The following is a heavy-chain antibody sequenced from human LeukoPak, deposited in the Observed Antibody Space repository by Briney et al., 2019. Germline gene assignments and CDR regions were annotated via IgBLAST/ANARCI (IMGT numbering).Heavy chain of an antibody. D-gene: IGHD6-6*01. Sequence: SETLSLTCAVYGGSFSGYYWSWFRQPPGKGLEWIGEINHSGSTNYNPSLSLKSRVTISLDTSKNQFSLMLNSVTAADTAVYYCAVSAAALFDPWGQGTLVAVSS. CDR1: GGSFSGYY. J-gene: IGHJ5*02. CDR2: INHSGST. V-gene: IGHV4-34*01. CDR3: AVSAAALFDP.